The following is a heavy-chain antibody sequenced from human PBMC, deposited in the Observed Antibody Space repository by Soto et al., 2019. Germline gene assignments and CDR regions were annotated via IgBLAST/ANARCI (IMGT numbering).Heavy chain of an antibody. Sequence: PSETLSLTCTVSGGSISSSSYYWGWIRHPPGKGLEWIGSIYYSGSTYYNPSLKSRVTISVDTSKNQFSLKLSSVTAADTAVYYCAQTLNRYYDILTGYAYYYGMDVWGQGTTVT. CDR1: GGSISSSSYY. CDR3: AQTLNRYYDILTGYAYYYGMDV. CDR2: IYYSGST. D-gene: IGHD3-9*01. J-gene: IGHJ6*02. V-gene: IGHV4-39*01.